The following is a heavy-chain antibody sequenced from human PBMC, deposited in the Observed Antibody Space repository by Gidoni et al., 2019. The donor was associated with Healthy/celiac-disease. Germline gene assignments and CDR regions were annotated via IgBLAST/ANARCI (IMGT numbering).Heavy chain of an antibody. V-gene: IGHV3-11*01. J-gene: IGHJ4*02. Sequence: QVQLVESGGGLVKPGGSLRLSCAASGFTFSDYYMSWIRQAPGKGREWVSYVSSRGSTIYYSDSVKGRFTISRDNAKNSLYLQMNSLRAEDTAVYYCARPRAAAGTWYFDYWGQGTLVTVSS. CDR1: GFTFSDYY. CDR2: VSSRGSTI. D-gene: IGHD6-13*01. CDR3: ARPRAAAGTWYFDY.